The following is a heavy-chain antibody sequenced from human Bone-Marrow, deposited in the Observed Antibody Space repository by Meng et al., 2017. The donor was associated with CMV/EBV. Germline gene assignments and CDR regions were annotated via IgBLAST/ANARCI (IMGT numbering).Heavy chain of an antibody. Sequence: EVQLVESXXGXVRXGGXWGLCCAVSGFTLTRYWMHWVREVPGKGLEWVSRIDIDGRDITYADSVRGRFGISRDDAKNTLYLQMNSLRIENTAVYYCARGVAETLGWEMGYWGQGTLVTVSS. J-gene: IGHJ4*02. V-gene: IGHV3-74*03. D-gene: IGHD1-26*01. CDR3: ARGVAETLGWEMGY. CDR1: GFTLTRYW. CDR2: IDIDGRDI.